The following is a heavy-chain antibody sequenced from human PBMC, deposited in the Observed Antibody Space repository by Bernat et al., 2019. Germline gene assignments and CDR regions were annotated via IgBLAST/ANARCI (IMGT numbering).Heavy chain of an antibody. CDR1: GYTFTSYG. J-gene: IGHJ3*02. CDR2: ISAYNGNT. Sequence: QVQLVQSGAEVKKPGASVKVSCKASGYTFTSYGISWVRQAPGQGLEGMGWISAYNGNTNYAQKLQGRVTMTTDTSTSTAYMELRSLRSDDTAVYYCARVLRQLVRSYTFDIWGQGTMVTVSS. V-gene: IGHV1-18*01. CDR3: ARVLRQLVRSYTFDI. D-gene: IGHD6-6*01.